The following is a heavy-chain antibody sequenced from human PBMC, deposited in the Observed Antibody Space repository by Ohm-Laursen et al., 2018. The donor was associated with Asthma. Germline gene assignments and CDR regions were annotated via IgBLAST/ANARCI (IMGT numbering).Heavy chain of an antibody. CDR3: ARNYYDHWSGSYTPVAY. CDR1: GFTVSSNY. D-gene: IGHD3-3*01. Sequence: SLRLSCAASGFTVSSNYMSWVRQAPGKGLEWVALIWHDGTNENYGDSVKGRFSISRDNSKNTLSLQMNSLRVEDTAVYYCARNYYDHWSGSYTPVAYWGQGTLVTVSS. CDR2: IWHDGTNE. J-gene: IGHJ4*02. V-gene: IGHV3-33*08.